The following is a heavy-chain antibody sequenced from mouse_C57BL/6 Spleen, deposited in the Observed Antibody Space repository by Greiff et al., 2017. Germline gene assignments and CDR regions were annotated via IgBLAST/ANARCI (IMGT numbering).Heavy chain of an antibody. V-gene: IGHV1-55*01. CDR1: GYTFTSYW. CDR3: ARGDSNYDFDY. D-gene: IGHD2-5*01. Sequence: QVQLKQSGAELVKPGASVKMSCKASGYTFTSYWITWVKQRPGQGLEWIGDIYPGSGSTNYNEKFKSKATLTVDTSSSTAYMQLSSLTSEDSAVYYCARGDSNYDFDYWGQGTTLTVSS. CDR2: IYPGSGST. J-gene: IGHJ2*01.